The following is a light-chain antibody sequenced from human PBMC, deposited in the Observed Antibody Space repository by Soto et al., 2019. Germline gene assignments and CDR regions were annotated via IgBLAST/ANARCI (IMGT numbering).Light chain of an antibody. V-gene: IGKV1-27*01. CDR1: LGIIDY. CDR2: AAS. Sequence: DIEMTQSPSSLSASVGDRVTITCRASLGIIDYLAWYQQKPGKVPKLLIYAASTLQTGVPSRFSGSGSRTDFTLTISNLQPEDVATYYCQKYNSAPLTFGGGNKVEI. J-gene: IGKJ4*01. CDR3: QKYNSAPLT.